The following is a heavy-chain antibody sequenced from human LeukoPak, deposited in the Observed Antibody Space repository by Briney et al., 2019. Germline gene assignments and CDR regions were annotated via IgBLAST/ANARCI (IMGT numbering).Heavy chain of an antibody. CDR2: IKSETDGGTT. D-gene: IGHD3-16*01. J-gene: IGHJ4*02. V-gene: IGHV3-15*01. CDR1: TLTFSTTW. Sequence: PGGSLRLSWALPTLTFSTTWMTWVRQAPGKGLEWVGRIKSETDGGTTDYPAPVKGRFTISRDDSKNTLYLQMNSLKTKDTAVDYFTSWGTFGAGDFDYWGQGTLVTVSS. CDR3: TSWGTFGAGDFDY.